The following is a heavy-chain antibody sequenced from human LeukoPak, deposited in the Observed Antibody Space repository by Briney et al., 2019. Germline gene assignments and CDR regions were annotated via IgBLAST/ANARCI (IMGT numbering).Heavy chain of an antibody. J-gene: IGHJ4*02. CDR2: MHYRGTT. V-gene: IGHV4-39*01. CDR3: ARHEEEDGYNAKTFDF. Sequence: SETLSLTRTVSGVSISSSNNFWGWIRQPPGKGLEWIGSMHYRGTTYYIPSLKSRVTISVDTSKNQFSLKLSSVTAADTAVYYCARHEEEDGYNAKTFDFWGQGTLVTVSS. D-gene: IGHD5-24*01. CDR1: GVSISSSNNF.